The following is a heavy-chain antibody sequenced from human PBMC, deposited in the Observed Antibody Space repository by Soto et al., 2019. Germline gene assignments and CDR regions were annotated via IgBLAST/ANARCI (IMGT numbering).Heavy chain of an antibody. CDR1: GFTFSNAW. V-gene: IGHV3-15*01. CDR2: IKSKTDGGTT. D-gene: IGHD6-25*01. Sequence: GGSLRLSCAASGFTFSNAWMSWVRQAPGKGLEWVGRIKSKTDGGTTDYAAPVKGRFTISRDDSKNTLYLQMNSLKTEDTAVYYCISCGFTPYYYGMDVWGQGTTVTVSS. J-gene: IGHJ6*02. CDR3: ISCGFTPYYYGMDV.